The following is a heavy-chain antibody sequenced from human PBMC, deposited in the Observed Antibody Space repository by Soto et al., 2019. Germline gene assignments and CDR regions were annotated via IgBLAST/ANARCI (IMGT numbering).Heavy chain of an antibody. Sequence: EASVKVSCKVSGYTLTELSMHWVRQAPGKGLEWMGGFDPEDGETIYAQKFQGRVTMTEDTSTDTAYMELSSLRSEDTAVYYCATLYSSSWSSAFDIWGQGTMVTVSS. CDR2: FDPEDGET. V-gene: IGHV1-24*01. J-gene: IGHJ3*02. CDR3: ATLYSSSWSSAFDI. D-gene: IGHD6-13*01. CDR1: GYTLTELS.